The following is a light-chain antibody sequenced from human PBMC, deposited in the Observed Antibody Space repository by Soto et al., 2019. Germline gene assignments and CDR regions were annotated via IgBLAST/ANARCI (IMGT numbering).Light chain of an antibody. J-gene: IGKJ5*01. CDR1: QDVNTY. CDR2: GAS. Sequence: DMQLTQSPPFLSASLAARVTLSCRASQDVNTYIAWYQQKPGKAPRLLIYGASTWQSGVPSRFRGSESGAVFTLTISSLQPEDFATYYCQQSYITPITFGQGTRLEIK. CDR3: QQSYITPIT. V-gene: IGKV1-9*01.